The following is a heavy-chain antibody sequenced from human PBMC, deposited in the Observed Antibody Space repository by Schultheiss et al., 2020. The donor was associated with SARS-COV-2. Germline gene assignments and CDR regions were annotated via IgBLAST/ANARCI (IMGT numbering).Heavy chain of an antibody. CDR2: MNPNSGNT. V-gene: IGHV1-8*01. D-gene: IGHD3-10*01. CDR3: ARDNTYYGPMDV. CDR1: GYTFTSYD. J-gene: IGHJ6*02. Sequence: GGSLRLSCKASGYTFTSYDINWVRQATGQGLEWMGWMNPNSGNTGYAQKFQGRVTITADKSTSTAYMELSSLRSEDTAVYYCARDNTYYGPMDVWGQGTTVTVSS.